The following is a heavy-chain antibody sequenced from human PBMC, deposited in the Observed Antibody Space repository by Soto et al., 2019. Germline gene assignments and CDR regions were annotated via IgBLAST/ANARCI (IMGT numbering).Heavy chain of an antibody. J-gene: IGHJ4*02. CDR1: GDSISNGVYH. D-gene: IGHD5-12*01. V-gene: IGHV4-30-4*01. CDR3: AREGGYDSPHVY. Sequence: SETLSLTCTVSGDSISNGVYHWSWIRQPPGKGLEWIGYIYNSGSSYYNPSLKSRVTISVDTSKNQFSLKVRSVTAADTAVYYCAREGGYDSPHVYWGQGTLVTVSS. CDR2: IYNSGSS.